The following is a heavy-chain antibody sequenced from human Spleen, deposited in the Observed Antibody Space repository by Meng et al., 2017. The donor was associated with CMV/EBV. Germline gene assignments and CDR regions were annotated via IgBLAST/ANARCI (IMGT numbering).Heavy chain of an antibody. CDR2: IYTSGST. Sequence: QLQEPGPSRVNPPEPLSPPCPVSGAPTSSYYGSWTRQPAGKGLEWIGRIYTSGSTNYNPSLKSRVTMPVATTKNQSSLKLSSVTAADTAVYYCARGRIAAAGFFDYWGQGTLVTVSS. CDR1: GAPTSSYY. J-gene: IGHJ4*02. CDR3: ARGRIAAAGFFDY. V-gene: IGHV4-4*07. D-gene: IGHD6-13*01.